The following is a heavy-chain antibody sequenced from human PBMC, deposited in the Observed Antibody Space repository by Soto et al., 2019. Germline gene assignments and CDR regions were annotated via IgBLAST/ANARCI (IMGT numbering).Heavy chain of an antibody. V-gene: IGHV3-11*04. Sequence: QVQLVESGGGLVKPGGSLRLSCAASGFDFSDHYMTWNRRAPGKGLEWLSYVSGAGGPIYYSDSLNGLVIVSSDKAINPLYLQINTLTAEHTSVYYCARVPASSPFSGRVRFDSWGQGTLVTVS. CDR3: ARVPASSPFSGRVRFDS. CDR2: VSGAGGPI. D-gene: IGHD1-26*01. J-gene: IGHJ5*01. CDR1: GFDFSDHY.